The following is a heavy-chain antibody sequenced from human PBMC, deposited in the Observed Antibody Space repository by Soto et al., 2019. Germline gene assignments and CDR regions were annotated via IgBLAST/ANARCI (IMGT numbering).Heavy chain of an antibody. J-gene: IGHJ4*02. V-gene: IGHV4-34*01. D-gene: IGHD6-13*01. CDR2: INHSGST. Sequence: PSETLSLTCAVYGGSFSGYYWSWIRQPPGKGLEWIGEINHSGSTNYNPSLKSRVTISVDTSKNQFSLKLSSVTAADTAVYYCARGPSPAARDYWGQGTLVTVSS. CDR1: GGSFSGYY. CDR3: ARGPSPAARDY.